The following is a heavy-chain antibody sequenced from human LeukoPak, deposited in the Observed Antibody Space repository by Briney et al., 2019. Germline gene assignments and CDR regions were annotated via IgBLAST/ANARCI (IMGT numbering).Heavy chain of an antibody. V-gene: IGHV4-34*01. Sequence: SETLSLTCAVYGGSLSGYYWSWFRQPPGKGLEWIGEMHYTGATNYSPSLKSRVTISAGTSKNQFSLKVNSVTAADTAVYYCARGVTLYYYFDLWGRGTLVTVSS. CDR1: GGSLSGYY. J-gene: IGHJ2*01. CDR2: MHYTGAT. CDR3: ARGVTLYYYFDL. D-gene: IGHD4-23*01.